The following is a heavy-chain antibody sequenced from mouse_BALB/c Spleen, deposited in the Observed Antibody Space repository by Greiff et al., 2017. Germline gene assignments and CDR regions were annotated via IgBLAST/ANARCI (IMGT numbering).Heavy chain of an antibody. V-gene: IGHV1-69*02. D-gene: IGHD2-14*01. CDR1: GYTFTSYW. Sequence: QVQLQQPGAELVKPGAPVKLSCKASGYTFTSYWMNWVKQRPGRGLEWIGRIDPSDSETHYNQKFKDKATLTVDKSSSTAYIQLSSLTSEDSAVYYCARDYRYGWGQGTSVTVSS. J-gene: IGHJ4*01. CDR2: IDPSDSET. CDR3: ARDYRYG.